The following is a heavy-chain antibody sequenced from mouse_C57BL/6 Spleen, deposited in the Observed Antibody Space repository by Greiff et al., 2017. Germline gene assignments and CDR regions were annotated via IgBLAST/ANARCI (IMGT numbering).Heavy chain of an antibody. CDR1: GYTFTSYW. CDR3: ARITDGYFDV. CDR2: IDPSDSYT. D-gene: IGHD1-1*01. V-gene: IGHV1-69*01. Sequence: VQLQQPGAELVMPGASVKLSCKASGYTFTSYWMHWVKQRPGQGLEWIGEIDPSDSYTNYNQKFKGKSTLTVDKSSSTAYMQLRSLTSEDSAVYYCARITDGYFDVWGTGTTVTVSS. J-gene: IGHJ1*03.